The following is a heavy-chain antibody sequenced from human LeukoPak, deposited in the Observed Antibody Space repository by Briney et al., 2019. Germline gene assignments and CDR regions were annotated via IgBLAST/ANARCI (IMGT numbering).Heavy chain of an antibody. Sequence: ASVKVSCKASGYTFTSYDINWVRQATGQGLEWMGWMNPNSGNTGYAQKFQGRVTMTRNTSISTAYMELSSLRSEDTAVYYCARDVLRVPAAMNAFDIWGQGTMVTVSS. CDR2: MNPNSGNT. J-gene: IGHJ3*02. D-gene: IGHD2-2*01. CDR3: ARDVLRVPAAMNAFDI. CDR1: GYTFTSYD. V-gene: IGHV1-8*01.